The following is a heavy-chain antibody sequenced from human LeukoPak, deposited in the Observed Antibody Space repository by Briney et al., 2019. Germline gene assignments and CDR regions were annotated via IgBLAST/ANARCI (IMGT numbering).Heavy chain of an antibody. CDR2: MNPISGNT. CDR1: GYTFTSYD. Sequence: GASVKVSCKPSGYTFTSYDINWVRQATGEGREWMGWMNPISGNTGYAQKFQGRVTMTRNTSISTAYMELSSLRSEDTAVYYCARVEPSDAFDIWGQGTMVTVSS. J-gene: IGHJ3*02. CDR3: ARVEPSDAFDI. V-gene: IGHV1-8*01. D-gene: IGHD1-1*01.